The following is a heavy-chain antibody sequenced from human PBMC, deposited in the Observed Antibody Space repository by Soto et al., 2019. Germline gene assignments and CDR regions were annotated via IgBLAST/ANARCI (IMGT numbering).Heavy chain of an antibody. CDR2: IYYSGST. J-gene: IGHJ6*03. Sequence: PSETLSLTCTVSGGSISSYYWSWIRQPPGKGLEWIGYIYYSGSTNYNPSLKSRVTISVDTSKNQFSLKLSSVTAADTAVYYCARAASGYEYYYYYMDVSGKGTTVTVSS. V-gene: IGHV4-59*01. D-gene: IGHD5-12*01. CDR1: GGSISSYY. CDR3: ARAASGYEYYYYYMDV.